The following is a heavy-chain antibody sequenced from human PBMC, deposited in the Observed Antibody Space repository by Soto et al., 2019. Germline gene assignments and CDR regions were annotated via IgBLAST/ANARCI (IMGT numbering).Heavy chain of an antibody. CDR2: IKQDGSEK. CDR1: GFTFSSYW. Sequence: ETLRLSCAASGFTFSSYWMSWVRQAPGKGLEWVANIKQDGSEKYYVDSVKGRFTISRDNAKNSLYLQMNSLRAEDTAVYYCARPNDFWSGFNWFDPWGQGTLVTVSS. D-gene: IGHD3-3*01. V-gene: IGHV3-7*03. J-gene: IGHJ5*02. CDR3: ARPNDFWSGFNWFDP.